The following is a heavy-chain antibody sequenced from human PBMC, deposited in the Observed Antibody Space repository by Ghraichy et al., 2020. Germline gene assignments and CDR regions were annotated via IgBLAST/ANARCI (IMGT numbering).Heavy chain of an antibody. D-gene: IGHD2-2*02. J-gene: IGHJ4*02. Sequence: GGSLRLSCAASGFTFSNAWMSWVRQAPGKGLEWVGRIKSKTDGGTTDYAAPVKGRFTISRDDSKNTLYLQMNSLKTEDTAVYYCTTVLAGYQLLYVLDYWGQGTLVTVSS. CDR2: IKSKTDGGTT. CDR3: TTVLAGYQLLYVLDY. V-gene: IGHV3-15*01. CDR1: GFTFSNAW.